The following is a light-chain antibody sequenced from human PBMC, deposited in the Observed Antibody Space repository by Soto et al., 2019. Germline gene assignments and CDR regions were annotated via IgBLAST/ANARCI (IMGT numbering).Light chain of an antibody. Sequence: DIQMTQSPSTLSSSAGDRVTITCRASQYISSWLAWYQQKPGQAPKLLIYEASRVASGDPSRFSGSGSGTEITLSNSSRQPHEFATYHCHHYNSQRTFGQGTKVEIK. CDR2: EAS. V-gene: IGKV1-5*03. J-gene: IGKJ1*01. CDR3: HHYNSQRT. CDR1: QYISSW.